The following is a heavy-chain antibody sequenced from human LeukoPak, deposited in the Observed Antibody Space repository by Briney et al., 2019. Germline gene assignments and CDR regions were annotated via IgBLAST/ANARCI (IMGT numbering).Heavy chain of an antibody. CDR2: IRYDGSNK. CDR1: GFTFSNSG. Sequence: PGGSLRLSCAASGFTFSNSGMHWVRQAPGKGLEWVAFIRYDGSNKYYADSVKGRFTISRDNSKNTLYLQMNSLRAEDTAAYYCANSPGGSTGWFPYSWGQGTLVTVSS. CDR3: ANSPGGSTGWFPYS. J-gene: IGHJ4*02. V-gene: IGHV3-30*02. D-gene: IGHD6-19*01.